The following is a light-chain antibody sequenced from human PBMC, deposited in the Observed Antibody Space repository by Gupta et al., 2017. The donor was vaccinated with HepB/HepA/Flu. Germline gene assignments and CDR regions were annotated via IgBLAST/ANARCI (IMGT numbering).Light chain of an antibody. CDR1: QSVSSSY. V-gene: IGKV3-20*01. CDR2: GAS. Sequence: EIVLTQSPGTLSLSPGERATLSCRASQSVSSSYLAWYQQKPGQAPRLLIYGASSRATGIPDRFSGSGSGKDFTLTISRLEPEDFAVYYCQQYGSSPATFGQGTKVEIK. CDR3: QQYGSSPAT. J-gene: IGKJ1*01.